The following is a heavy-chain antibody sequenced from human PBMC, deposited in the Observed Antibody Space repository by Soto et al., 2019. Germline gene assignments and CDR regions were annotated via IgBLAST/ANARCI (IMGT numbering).Heavy chain of an antibody. J-gene: IGHJ4*02. CDR3: AREYAYKIDY. D-gene: IGHD2-21*01. CDR2: VYYTGST. V-gene: IGHV4-59*01. CDR1: SGSINNYY. Sequence: QVQLQESGPGLVKPSETLSLTCTVSSGSINNYYWSWIRQPPGKGLEWIGYVYYTGSTNYNPSLKSRVTISLDTPKSQFSLKLNSVTAADAAVYYCAREYAYKIDYWGQGTLVTLSS.